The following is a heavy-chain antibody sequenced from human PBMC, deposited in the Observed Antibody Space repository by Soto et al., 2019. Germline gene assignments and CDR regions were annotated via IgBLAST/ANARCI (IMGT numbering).Heavy chain of an antibody. V-gene: IGHV4-61*01. D-gene: IGHD3-22*01. CDR2: IYYSGST. CDR1: GGSVSSGSYY. J-gene: IGHJ4*02. Sequence: SETLSLTFTVSGGSVSSGSYYWSWIRQPAGKGLEWIGYIYYSGSTNYNPSLKSRVTISVDTSKNQFSLKLSSVTAADTAVYYCATLTYYYDSSGYYYASDYFDYWGQGTLVTVSS. CDR3: ATLTYYYDSSGYYYASDYFDY.